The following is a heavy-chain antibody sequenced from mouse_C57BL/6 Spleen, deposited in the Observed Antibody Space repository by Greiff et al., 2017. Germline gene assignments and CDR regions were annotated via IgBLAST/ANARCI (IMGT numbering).Heavy chain of an antibody. CDR2: ISRGSGTI. J-gene: IGHJ4*01. D-gene: IGHD2-10*01. V-gene: IGHV5-17*01. Sequence: EVKLVESGGGLVKPGGSLKLSCAASGFTFSDYGMHWVRQAPEKGLAWVAYISRGSGTIYYADTVKGRFTISRANATDTLFLQMTSLESEDTAMYYCATPTTCDYAMDYWGQGTSVTVSS. CDR3: ATPTTCDYAMDY. CDR1: GFTFSDYG.